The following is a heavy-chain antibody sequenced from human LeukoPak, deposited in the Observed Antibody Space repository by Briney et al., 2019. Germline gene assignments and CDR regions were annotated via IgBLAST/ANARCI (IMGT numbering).Heavy chain of an antibody. V-gene: IGHV3-64D*06. CDR1: GFNFDRLA. D-gene: IGHD5-12*01. Sequence: GGSLRLSCSASGFNFDRLAMHWVRQAPGKGLEYVSTINNVATTTHYADSVRDRFTISRDNVKHMLFLQMTGLRVEDTATYYCVKDLAYYYSGELYFDSRGQGTQVTVSS. CDR2: INNVATTT. J-gene: IGHJ4*02. CDR3: VKDLAYYYSGELYFDS.